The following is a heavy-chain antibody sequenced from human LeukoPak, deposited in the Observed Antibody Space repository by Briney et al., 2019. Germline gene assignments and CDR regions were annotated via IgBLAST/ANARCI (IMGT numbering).Heavy chain of an antibody. Sequence: ASVKVSYTASGHTFTAYYMRWVRQAPGQGLEWMGWINPNSGATDYAQKFQGRVTMTRDKSISTAYMELSRLRSDDTAVYYCARAGSGYYLYYFDYWGQGTLVTVSS. D-gene: IGHD3-22*01. CDR2: INPNSGAT. V-gene: IGHV1-2*02. CDR1: GHTFTAYY. J-gene: IGHJ4*02. CDR3: ARAGSGYYLYYFDY.